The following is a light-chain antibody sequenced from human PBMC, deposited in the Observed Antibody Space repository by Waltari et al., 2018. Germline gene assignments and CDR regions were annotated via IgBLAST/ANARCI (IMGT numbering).Light chain of an antibody. CDR1: NSADQY. V-gene: IGLV3-1*01. Sequence: SYELPQPPSISVSPGQTARLTCSGENSADQYVPWYQQKSGQSPTLVIYQDNKRPSGFPERFSGSNSGNTATLTISETQTFDEADFYCQAWDITTKVVFGGGTKLTVL. CDR3: QAWDITTKVV. CDR2: QDN. J-gene: IGLJ2*01.